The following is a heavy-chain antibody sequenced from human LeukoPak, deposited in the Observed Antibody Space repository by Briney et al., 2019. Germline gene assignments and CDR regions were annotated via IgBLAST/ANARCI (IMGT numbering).Heavy chain of an antibody. J-gene: IGHJ1*01. CDR1: GLTVTSNY. CDR3: ARGLYSSGWYSD. D-gene: IGHD6-19*01. Sequence: GGSLRLSCAASGLTVTSNYMSSVRQAPGKGLEWVSVIYSGGSTYYADSVKGRFTISRDNSKSTLYLQMNSLRAEDTAVYYCARGLYSSGWYSDWGQGTLVTVSS. CDR2: IYSGGST. V-gene: IGHV3-53*01.